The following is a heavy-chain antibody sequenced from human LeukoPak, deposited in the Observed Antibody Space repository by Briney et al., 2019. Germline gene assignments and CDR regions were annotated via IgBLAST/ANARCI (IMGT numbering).Heavy chain of an antibody. CDR1: GGSISSYY. CDR3: ASFPTYYYDSSGYRNTRGRAFDN. J-gene: IGHJ3*02. V-gene: IGHV4-59*01. D-gene: IGHD3-22*01. CDR2: IYYSGST. Sequence: SETLSLTCTVSGGSISSYYWSWIRQPPGKGLEWIGYIYYSGSTNYNPSLKSRVTISVDTSKNQFSLKLSSVTAADTAVYYCASFPTYYYDSSGYRNTRGRAFDNWGQGTMVTVSS.